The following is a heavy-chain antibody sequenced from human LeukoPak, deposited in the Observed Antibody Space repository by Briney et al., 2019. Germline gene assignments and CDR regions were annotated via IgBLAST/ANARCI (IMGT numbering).Heavy chain of an antibody. CDR1: GFTFSSYI. CDR3: ASDEGNYFDY. V-gene: IGHV3-21*01. J-gene: IGHJ4*02. Sequence: WGSLRLSCAASGFTFSSYIMNWVRQAPGKGLEWVASISRNSTYIHYADSVKGRFTISSDNARNSLFLQMNSLRAEDTAIYYCASDEGNYFDYWGQGTLVTVSS. CDR2: ISRNSTYI.